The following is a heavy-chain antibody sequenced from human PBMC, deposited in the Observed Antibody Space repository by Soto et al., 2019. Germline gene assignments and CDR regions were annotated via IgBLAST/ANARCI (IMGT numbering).Heavy chain of an antibody. D-gene: IGHD2-15*01. CDR1: GFTFSSYA. Sequence: EVQLLESGGGLVQPGGSLRLSCAASGFTFSSYAMSWVRQAPGKGLEWVSAISGSGGSTYYADSVKGRFTISRDNSKNTLYLQMNSVRAEDTAVYYCAKDLVLVVAATPDAFDIWGQGTMVTVSS. V-gene: IGHV3-23*01. J-gene: IGHJ3*02. CDR2: ISGSGGST. CDR3: AKDLVLVVAATPDAFDI.